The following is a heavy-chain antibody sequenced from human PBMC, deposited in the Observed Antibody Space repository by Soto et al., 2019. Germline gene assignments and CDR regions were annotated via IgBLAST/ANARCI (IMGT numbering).Heavy chain of an antibody. J-gene: IGHJ6*02. D-gene: IGHD1-26*01. V-gene: IGHV1-3*05. CDR1: GYTFTNYA. CDR2: INSGNGNI. Sequence: QVQFVQSGAEEKKPGASVKVSCKASGYTFTNYAIHWVRQAPAQGPEWLGWINSGNGNIKYSQTFQGRVTITRDTSANTAYMELSSLRSEDTAVYYCARVGQWGGMDVWGQGTTVTVSS. CDR3: ARVGQWGGMDV.